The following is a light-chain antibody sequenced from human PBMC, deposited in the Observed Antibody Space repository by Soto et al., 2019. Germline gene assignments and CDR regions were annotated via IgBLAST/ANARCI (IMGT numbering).Light chain of an antibody. Sequence: QSALTQPASVSGSPGQSITISCTGTSSDVGNYKYVSWYQQHPGKAPKLMIYEVSNRPSGVSNRFSGSKSGNTASLTISGLQAEEEIDYYCFSYTSSGTYVFGTGTKLTVL. CDR3: FSYTSSGTYV. CDR1: SSDVGNYKY. J-gene: IGLJ1*01. V-gene: IGLV2-14*01. CDR2: EVS.